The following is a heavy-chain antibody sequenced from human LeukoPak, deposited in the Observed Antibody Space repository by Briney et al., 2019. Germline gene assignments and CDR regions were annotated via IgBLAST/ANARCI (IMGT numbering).Heavy chain of an antibody. D-gene: IGHD1-14*01. V-gene: IGHV3-23*01. CDR1: GLTSHDYA. CDR2: IVGDSSKT. CDR3: AKQPYNYYYLDV. Sequence: PGGSLRLSCAISGLTSHDYAMTWVRQAPGKGLEWVSTIVGDSSKTYYAASVRGRFTISRDNSNYVLFLHMNSLRAEDTAIYYCAKQPYNYYYLDVWAKGPRSPSP. J-gene: IGHJ6*03.